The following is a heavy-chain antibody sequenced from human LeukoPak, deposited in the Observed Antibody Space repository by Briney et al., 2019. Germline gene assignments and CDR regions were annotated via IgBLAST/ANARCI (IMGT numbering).Heavy chain of an antibody. CDR3: AKVDYYDSSGYYYVGADY. CDR2: IRYDGSNK. V-gene: IGHV3-30*02. D-gene: IGHD3-22*01. Sequence: GGSLRLSCAASGFTFSSYGMHWVRQAPGKGLEWVAFIRYDGSNKYYADSVKGRFTISRDNSKNTLYLQMNSLRAEDTAVYYCAKVDYYDSSGYYYVGADYWGQGTLVTVSS. J-gene: IGHJ4*02. CDR1: GFTFSSYG.